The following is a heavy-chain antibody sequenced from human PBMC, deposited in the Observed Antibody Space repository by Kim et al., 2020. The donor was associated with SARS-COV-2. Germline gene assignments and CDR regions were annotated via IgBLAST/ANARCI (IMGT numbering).Heavy chain of an antibody. D-gene: IGHD2-2*02. CDR1: GYSFTSYW. J-gene: IGHJ4*02. CDR3: ARHPIVVVPAAILGQVYFDY. V-gene: IGHV5-51*01. Sequence: GESLKISCKGSGYSFTSYWIGWVRQMPGKGLEWMGIIYPGDSDTRYSPSFQGQVTISADKSISTAYLQWSSLKASDTAMYYCARHPIVVVPAAILGQVYFDYWGQGTLVTVSS. CDR2: IYPGDSDT.